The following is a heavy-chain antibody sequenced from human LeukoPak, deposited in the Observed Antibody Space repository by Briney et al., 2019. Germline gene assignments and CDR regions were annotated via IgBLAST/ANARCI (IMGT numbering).Heavy chain of an antibody. Sequence: GGSLRLSCAASGFTVSSNYMSWVRQAPGKGLEWVSVIYSGGSTYYADSVKGRFTISRDNSENTLYLQMNSLRAEDTAVYYCASTRSGYIWGPFDYWGQGTLVTVSS. CDR3: ASTRSGYIWGPFDY. J-gene: IGHJ4*02. D-gene: IGHD3-22*01. V-gene: IGHV3-53*01. CDR1: GFTVSSNY. CDR2: IYSGGST.